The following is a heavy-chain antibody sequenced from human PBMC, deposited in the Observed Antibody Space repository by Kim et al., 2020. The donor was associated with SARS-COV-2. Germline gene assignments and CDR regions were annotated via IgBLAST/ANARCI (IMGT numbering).Heavy chain of an antibody. V-gene: IGHV4-61*02. J-gene: IGHJ4*02. Sequence: YTPSLKSRVTISVDTSKNQFSLKLSSVTAADTAVYYCARGTTVTTSTFDYWGQGTLVTVSS. CDR3: ARGTTVTTSTFDY. D-gene: IGHD4-17*01.